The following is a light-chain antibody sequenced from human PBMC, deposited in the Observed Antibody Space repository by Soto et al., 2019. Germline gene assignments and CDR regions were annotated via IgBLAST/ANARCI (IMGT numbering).Light chain of an antibody. J-gene: IGLJ2*01. CDR3: CSYAGSSSFRVL. V-gene: IGLV2-14*01. CDR2: EVR. CDR1: SSDVGGYNY. Sequence: QSALTQPASVSGSPGQSITISCTGTSSDVGGYNYVSWYQQHPGKAPKLMIYEVRTRPSGVSSRFSGSRSGNTASLTISGLQAEDEADYYCCCCSYAGSSSFRVLFGGGTQLTVL.